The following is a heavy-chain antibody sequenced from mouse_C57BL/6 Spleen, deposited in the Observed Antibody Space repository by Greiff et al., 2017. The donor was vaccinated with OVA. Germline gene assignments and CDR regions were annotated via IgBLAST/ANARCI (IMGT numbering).Heavy chain of an antibody. CDR1: GFTFSSYG. CDR3: ARGAYGNYGYFDV. V-gene: IGHV5-6*01. J-gene: IGHJ1*03. CDR2: ISSGGSYT. D-gene: IGHD2-1*01. Sequence: EVKVVESGGDLVKPGGSLKLSCAASGFTFSSYGMSWVRQTPDKRLEWVATISSGGSYTYYPDSVKGRFTISRDTAKNTLYLQMSSLKSEDTAMYYCARGAYGNYGYFDVWGTGTTVTVSS.